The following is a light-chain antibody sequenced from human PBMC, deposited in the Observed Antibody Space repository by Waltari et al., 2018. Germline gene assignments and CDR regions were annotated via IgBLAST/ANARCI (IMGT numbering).Light chain of an antibody. CDR3: QQTNSFPYT. V-gene: IGKV1-12*01. Sequence: DIQMTQSPSFVSASIGDRVTITCRASQDVDNWLAWYQQKQGKAPKLLIYAASTLHSGVPSRFSGSGSGTEFTLTISSLQPEDFATYFCQQTNSFPYTFAQGTKLEIK. J-gene: IGKJ2*01. CDR1: QDVDNW. CDR2: AAS.